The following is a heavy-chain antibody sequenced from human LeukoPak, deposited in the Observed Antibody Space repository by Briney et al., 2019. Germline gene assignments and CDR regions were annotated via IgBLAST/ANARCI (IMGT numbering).Heavy chain of an antibody. Sequence: ASVKVSCKASGYTFTSYGISWVRQAPGQGLEWMGWISAYNGNTNYAQKLQGRVTMTTDTSTSTAYMGLRSLRSDDTAVYYCARDRPIVPAAPGDYYYMDVWGKGTTVTVSS. V-gene: IGHV1-18*01. CDR1: GYTFTSYG. CDR2: ISAYNGNT. D-gene: IGHD2-2*01. CDR3: ARDRPIVPAAPGDYYYMDV. J-gene: IGHJ6*03.